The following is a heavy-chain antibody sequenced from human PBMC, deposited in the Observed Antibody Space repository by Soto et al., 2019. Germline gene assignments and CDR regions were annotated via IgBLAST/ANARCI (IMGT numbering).Heavy chain of an antibody. V-gene: IGHV3-15*07. Sequence: GGSLRLSCTASGLTFHDAWMNWVRQVPGKGLEWVGRCKGGTTEYAAPVEGRFTMSTDESRNTLYLEMTSLKSEDTAVYYCTTAGPNGIEVLHRGQATFGNWGPGTLVTVSS. CDR2: CKGGTT. CDR1: GLTFHDAW. D-gene: IGHD3-3*01. J-gene: IGHJ4*03. CDR3: TTAGPNGIEVLHRGQATFGN.